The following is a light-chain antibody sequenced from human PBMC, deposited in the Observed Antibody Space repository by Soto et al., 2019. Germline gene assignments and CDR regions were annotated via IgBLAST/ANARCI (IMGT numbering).Light chain of an antibody. CDR3: QQFDSSPVT. J-gene: IGKJ2*01. CDR2: AAS. Sequence: IVLTQSPDTLSLSPGDRATLSCGASQSVNAKYLAWYQQRPGQPPRLLIYAASRRAAGIPERFSAGGSETKFTLTISRLEPEDFAVHYCQQFDSSPVTFGQGTNVEIK. V-gene: IGKV3-20*01. CDR1: QSVNAKY.